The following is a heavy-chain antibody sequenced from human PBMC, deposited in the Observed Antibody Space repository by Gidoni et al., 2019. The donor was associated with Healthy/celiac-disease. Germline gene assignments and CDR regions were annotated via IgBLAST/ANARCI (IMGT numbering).Heavy chain of an antibody. J-gene: IGHJ6*02. CDR2: ISSSDSTI. V-gene: IGHV3-48*03. Sequence: EVQLVASGGGLVQPGGSPILPCHASGFTFRSYEVHWVRQAPGKGLEWVSYISSSDSTIYYADSVKGRFNISRDNAKNSLYLQMNSLRAEDTAVYYCARLSDCSSTSCKDYYYGMDVWGQGTTVTVSS. CDR3: ARLSDCSSTSCKDYYYGMDV. CDR1: GFTFRSYE. D-gene: IGHD2-2*01.